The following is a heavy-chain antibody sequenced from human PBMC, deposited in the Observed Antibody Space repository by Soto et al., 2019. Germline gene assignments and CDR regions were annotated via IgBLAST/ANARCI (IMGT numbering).Heavy chain of an antibody. D-gene: IGHD6-13*01. CDR2: INPSGGIT. J-gene: IGHJ6*02. CDR3: ASSPAFSSSWYGIPPDPSHGMDV. CDR1: GYTFTSFY. Sequence: QMQLVQSGAEVKRPGASVRVSCKASGYTFTSFYIHWVRQAPGQGLEWMGIINPSGGITNFAQRFEGRVTMHRDMSTNSHYTELSSLKSDDTAVYYCASSPAFSSSWYGIPPDPSHGMDVWGQGTTVTVS. V-gene: IGHV1-46*01.